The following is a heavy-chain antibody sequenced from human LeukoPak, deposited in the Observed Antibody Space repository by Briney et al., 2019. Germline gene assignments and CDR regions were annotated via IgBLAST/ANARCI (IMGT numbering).Heavy chain of an antibody. D-gene: IGHD6-19*01. V-gene: IGHV3-7*04. J-gene: IGHJ4*02. CDR1: GFTFTTNW. CDR3: ARESTVAGTIFDY. Sequence: GGSLRLSCAASGFTFTTNWMSWVRQTPGKGLEWVANIKEDGSKIYYVDSVRGRFTISRDNAKNSLYLQMDSLRAEDTAVYYCARESTVAGTIFDYWGQGTLVTVSS. CDR2: IKEDGSKI.